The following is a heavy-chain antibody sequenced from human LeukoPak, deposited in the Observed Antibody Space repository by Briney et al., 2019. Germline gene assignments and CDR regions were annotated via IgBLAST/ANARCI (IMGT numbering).Heavy chain of an antibody. CDR2: INWNGGTT. CDR1: GFTFDDYG. CDR3: ANFQWLRYFAF. Sequence: GGSLRLSCAASGFTFDDYGMSWVRQAPGKGLEWVSSINWNGGTTGCADSVRGRFTISRDNAKNSLYLQMNSLRAEDTAVYYCANFQWLRYFAFWGQGTLVTVSS. D-gene: IGHD5-12*01. J-gene: IGHJ4*02. V-gene: IGHV3-20*04.